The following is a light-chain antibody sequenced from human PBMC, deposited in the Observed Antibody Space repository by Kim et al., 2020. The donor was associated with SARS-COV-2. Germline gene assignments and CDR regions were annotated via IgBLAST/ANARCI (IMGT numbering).Light chain of an antibody. Sequence: TQPLSVSVALGQTARITCGGNNIGSKNVHWYQQKPGQAPVLVIYRDSPERFSGSNSGNTATLTISRAQAGDEADYYCQVWDSSTCLFGGGTQLTVL. CDR1: NIGSKN. CDR3: QVWDSSTCL. CDR2: RDS. J-gene: IGLJ3*02. V-gene: IGLV3-9*01.